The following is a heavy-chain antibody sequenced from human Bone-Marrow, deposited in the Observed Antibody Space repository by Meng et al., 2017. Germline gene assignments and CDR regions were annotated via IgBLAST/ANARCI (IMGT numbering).Heavy chain of an antibody. V-gene: IGHV1-8*01. CDR1: GYTSTTYD. Sequence: QEQLVLSGAEVKKPGASVKVSCKASGYTSTTYDINWVRQAAGQGLEWMGYMNPGSGITGLAQKFQGRLSMTSDTSISTAYMELSDLISEDTAMYYCARCLAGCDYWGQGTLVTVSS. CDR3: ARCLAGCDY. J-gene: IGHJ4*02. D-gene: IGHD6-19*01. CDR2: MNPGSGIT.